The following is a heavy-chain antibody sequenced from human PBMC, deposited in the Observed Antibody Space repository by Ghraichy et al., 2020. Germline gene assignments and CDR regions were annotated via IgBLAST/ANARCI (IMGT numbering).Heavy chain of an antibody. D-gene: IGHD2-15*01. CDR3: ARGVVVAATGAYYYYGMDV. Sequence: ESLNISCAVYGGSFSGYYWSWIRQPPGKGLEWIGEINHSGSTNYNPSLKSRVTISVDTSKNQFSLKLSSVTAADTAVYYCARGVVVAATGAYYYYGMDVWGQGTTVTVSS. CDR1: GGSFSGYY. CDR2: INHSGST. J-gene: IGHJ6*02. V-gene: IGHV4-34*01.